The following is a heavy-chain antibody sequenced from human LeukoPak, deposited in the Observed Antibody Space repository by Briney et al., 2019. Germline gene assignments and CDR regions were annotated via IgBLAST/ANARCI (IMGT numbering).Heavy chain of an antibody. CDR2: IYSGGST. CDR3: ARHRGYCSSTSCYPYYFDY. Sequence: PGGSLRLSCGASGFXVSSNYMSWVRQAPGKGLEWISVIYSGGSTYYADSAKGRFTISRDNSKNTLYLQMNSLRAEDTAVYYCARHRGYCSSTSCYPYYFDYWGQGTLVTVSS. V-gene: IGHV3-66*04. CDR1: GFXVSSNY. J-gene: IGHJ4*02. D-gene: IGHD2-2*01.